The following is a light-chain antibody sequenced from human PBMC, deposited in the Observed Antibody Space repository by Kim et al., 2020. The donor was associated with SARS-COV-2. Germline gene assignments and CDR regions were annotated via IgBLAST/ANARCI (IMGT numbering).Light chain of an antibody. CDR1: QSVLYDSNSKNY. V-gene: IGKV4-1*01. CDR2: WAS. Sequence: DFVMTQSPDSLAVSLGERATINCKSSQSVLYDSNSKNYLAWYQKKPGQPPKLLIYWASTRESGVPDRFSGSGSETDFTLTISSLQAEDVAVYYCQQYYSTPNTFGQGTKLEI. CDR3: QQYYSTPNT. J-gene: IGKJ2*01.